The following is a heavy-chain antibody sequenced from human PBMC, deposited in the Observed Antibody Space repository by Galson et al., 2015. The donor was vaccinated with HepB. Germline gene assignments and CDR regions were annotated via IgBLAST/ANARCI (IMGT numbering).Heavy chain of an antibody. D-gene: IGHD3-22*01. J-gene: IGHJ4*02. CDR1: GFTFSSYA. Sequence: SLRLSCAASGFTFSSYAMHWVRQAPGKGLEWVAVISYDGSNKYYADSVKGRFTISRDNSKNTLYLQMNSLRAEDTAVYYCARDSTSSSGYYGYFDYWGQGTLVTVSS. V-gene: IGHV3-30*04. CDR2: ISYDGSNK. CDR3: ARDSTSSSGYYGYFDY.